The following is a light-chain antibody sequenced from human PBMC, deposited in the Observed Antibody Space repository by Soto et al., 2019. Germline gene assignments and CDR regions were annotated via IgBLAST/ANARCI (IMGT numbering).Light chain of an antibody. Sequence: EIVMTQSPATLSVSPGERATLSCRASQSVGGNLAWYQQRPGRAPRLLIYDASTRATDIPARFSGSGSGTEFTITISSLQSEDFALYYCQQYNNWPLYTFGQVTKLEIK. V-gene: IGKV3-15*01. CDR1: QSVGGN. CDR3: QQYNNWPLYT. CDR2: DAS. J-gene: IGKJ2*01.